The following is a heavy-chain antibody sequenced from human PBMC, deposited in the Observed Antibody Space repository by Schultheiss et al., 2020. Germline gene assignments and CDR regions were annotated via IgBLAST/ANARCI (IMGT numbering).Heavy chain of an antibody. CDR2: ISYDGSNK. CDR3: ARRGYYYDSSGYYHLFDY. Sequence: GESLKISCAASGFTFSSYAMHWVRQAPGKGLEWVAVISYDGSNKYYADSVKGRFTISRDNSKNTLYLQMNSLRAEDTAVYYCARRGYYYDSSGYYHLFDYWGQGTRVTVSS. CDR1: GFTFSSYA. J-gene: IGHJ4*02. V-gene: IGHV3-30*01. D-gene: IGHD3-22*01.